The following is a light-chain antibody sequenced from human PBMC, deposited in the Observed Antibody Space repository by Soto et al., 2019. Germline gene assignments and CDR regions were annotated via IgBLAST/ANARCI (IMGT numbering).Light chain of an antibody. Sequence: QSALTQPPSASGSPGQSATISCTGAASDIGAYNFVSWYQQYPGKAPKLMIYEVYKRPSGVPDRFSGSKSGSTASLTVSGLQPEDEADYYCTSFAGSDKLIFGGGTKLTVL. CDR1: ASDIGAYNF. CDR3: TSFAGSDKLI. J-gene: IGLJ2*01. CDR2: EVY. V-gene: IGLV2-8*01.